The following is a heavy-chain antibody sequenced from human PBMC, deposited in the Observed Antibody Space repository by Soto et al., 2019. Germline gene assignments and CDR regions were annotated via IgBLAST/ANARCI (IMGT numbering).Heavy chain of an antibody. CDR3: ARGRVYCTNGVCYLHYYYGMDV. D-gene: IGHD2-8*01. Sequence: SETLSLTCTVSGGSISSGDYYWSWIHQPPGKGLEWIGYIYYSGSTYYNPSLKSRVTISVDTSKNQFSLKLSSVTAADTAVYYCARGRVYCTNGVCYLHYYYGMDVWGQGTTVTVSS. J-gene: IGHJ6*02. CDR1: GGSISSGDYY. V-gene: IGHV4-30-4*01. CDR2: IYYSGST.